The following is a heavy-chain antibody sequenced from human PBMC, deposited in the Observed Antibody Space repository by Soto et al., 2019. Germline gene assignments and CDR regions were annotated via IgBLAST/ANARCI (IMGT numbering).Heavy chain of an antibody. V-gene: IGHV3-48*01. Sequence: GSLRLSCAAFGFTSSNYNMSWVRQAPGKGLEWVSYISSSSNIIYYADSVKGRFTISRDNAKNSLYLQMNSLRAEDTAVYYCASFRDHWGQRTLVTVSS. J-gene: IGHJ4*02. CDR2: ISSSSNII. CDR3: ASFRDH. CDR1: GFTSSNYN.